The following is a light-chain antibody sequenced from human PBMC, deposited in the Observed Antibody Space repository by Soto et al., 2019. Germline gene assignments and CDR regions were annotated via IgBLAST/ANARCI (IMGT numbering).Light chain of an antibody. CDR3: QQYHIWHSLN. J-gene: IGKJ5*01. Sequence: EIVITQAPATLSVSPGERATLSCRASQSVSIDLAWYQQKPGQAPRLLIYGASTRATGIPARFSGSGSGTEFTLTISSLQSEDFALYYCQQYHIWHSLNFGQGTRLAIK. V-gene: IGKV3-15*01. CDR2: GAS. CDR1: QSVSID.